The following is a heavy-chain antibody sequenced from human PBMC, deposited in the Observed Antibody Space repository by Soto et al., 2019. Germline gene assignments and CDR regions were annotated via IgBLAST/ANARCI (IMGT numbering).Heavy chain of an antibody. Sequence: PGGSLRLSCSASGFTFSTYAMHWVRQAPGKGLEYVSGISSNGGITYHADSVKGRFTISRDNSKNTLYLQMNSLRAEDTAVYYCAKDPSTGSADLWGLGTLVTVSS. J-gene: IGHJ5*02. V-gene: IGHV3-64*04. CDR2: ISSNGGIT. CDR1: GFTFSTYA. CDR3: AKDPSTGSADL. D-gene: IGHD3-9*01.